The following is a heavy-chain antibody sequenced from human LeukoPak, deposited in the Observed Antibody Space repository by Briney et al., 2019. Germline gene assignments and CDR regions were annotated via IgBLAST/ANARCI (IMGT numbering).Heavy chain of an antibody. CDR2: SYSGGST. Sequence: GGSLRLSCAASGFTISRHYMSWVRQAPGKGLEWVALSYSGGSTYYADSVEGRFTISRDNSKSMLFLQMSSLRADDTAVYYCARGPDVDGYIHAPFDYWGQGALVTVSS. CDR3: ARGPDVDGYIHAPFDY. CDR1: GFTISRHY. V-gene: IGHV3-53*01. J-gene: IGHJ4*02. D-gene: IGHD5-24*01.